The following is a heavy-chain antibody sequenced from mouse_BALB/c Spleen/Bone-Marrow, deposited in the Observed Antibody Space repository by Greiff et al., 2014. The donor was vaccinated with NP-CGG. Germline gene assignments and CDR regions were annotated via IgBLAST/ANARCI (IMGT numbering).Heavy chain of an antibody. Sequence: EVQLQQSGPGLVKPSQSLSLACSVTGYSITSGYYWNWIRQFPGNKLEWMGYISYDGSNNYNPSLKNRISITRDTSKNQFFLKLNSVTTEDTATYYCAYYYYAMDYWGQGTSVTVSP. CDR2: ISYDGSN. CDR1: GYSITSGYY. CDR3: AYYYYAMDY. J-gene: IGHJ4*01. V-gene: IGHV3-6*02.